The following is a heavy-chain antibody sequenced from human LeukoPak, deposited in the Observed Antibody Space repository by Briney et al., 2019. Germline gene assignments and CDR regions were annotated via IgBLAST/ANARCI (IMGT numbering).Heavy chain of an antibody. J-gene: IGHJ5*02. CDR3: ARVIEQLVVGNWFDP. Sequence: ASVKVSCKASGYTFTGYYMHWVRQAPGQGLEWMGWINPNSGGTNYAQKFQGRVTMTRDTSISTAYMELSRLRSDDTAVYYCARVIEQLVVGNWFDPWGQGTLVTVSS. CDR1: GYTFTGYY. CDR2: INPNSGGT. V-gene: IGHV1-2*02. D-gene: IGHD6-13*01.